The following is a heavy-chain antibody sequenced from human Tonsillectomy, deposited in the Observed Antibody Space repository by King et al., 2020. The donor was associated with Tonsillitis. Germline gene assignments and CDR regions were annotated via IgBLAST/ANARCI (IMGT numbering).Heavy chain of an antibody. J-gene: IGHJ3*01. D-gene: IGHD3-22*01. CDR3: VRGYYDGSAYFDAFDV. CDR2: INSDGTSI. CDR1: GLTLSAYW. V-gene: IGHV3-74*01. Sequence: VQLVESGGGLVQPGGSLRLSCAASGLTLSAYWMHWVRHSPGKGLVWVSRINSDGTSINDADSVKGRFTISKDNAKNTLYLQMNSLRAEDTAVYYCVRGYYDGSAYFDAFDVWGQGTKVTVSS.